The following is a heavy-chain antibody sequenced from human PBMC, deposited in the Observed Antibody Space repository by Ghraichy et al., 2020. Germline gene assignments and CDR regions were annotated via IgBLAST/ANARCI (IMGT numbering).Heavy chain of an antibody. CDR3: AILGGEVNYYDSSGYFDY. J-gene: IGHJ4*02. D-gene: IGHD3-22*01. Sequence: SETLSLTCTVSGGSISSSSYYWGWIRQPPGKGLEWIGSIYYSGSTYYNPSLKSRVTISVDTSKNQFSLKLSSVTAADTAVYYCAILGGEVNYYDSSGYFDYWGQGTLVTVSS. CDR1: GGSISSSSYY. V-gene: IGHV4-39*01. CDR2: IYYSGST.